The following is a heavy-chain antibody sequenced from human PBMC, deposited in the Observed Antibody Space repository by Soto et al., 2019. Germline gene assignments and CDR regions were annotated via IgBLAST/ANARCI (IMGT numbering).Heavy chain of an antibody. CDR3: AKDDTYYDIWPGQARGGMDV. V-gene: IGHV3-30*18. CDR2: ISYDGSNK. D-gene: IGHD3-9*01. CDR1: GFTFSSYG. J-gene: IGHJ6*02. Sequence: GGSLRLSCAASGFTFSSYGMHWVRQAPGKGLEWVAVISYDGSNKYYADSVKGRFTISRDNSKNTLYLQMNSLRAEDTAVYYCAKDDTYYDIWPGQARGGMDVWGQGTTVTVSS.